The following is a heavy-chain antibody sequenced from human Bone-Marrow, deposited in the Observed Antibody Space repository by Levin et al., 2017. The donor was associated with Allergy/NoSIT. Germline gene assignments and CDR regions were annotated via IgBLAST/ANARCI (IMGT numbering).Heavy chain of an antibody. V-gene: IGHV7-4-1*02. CDR3: ARNALGENYMDV. J-gene: IGHJ6*03. CDR1: GYTFTNYA. CDR2: INTKTENP. D-gene: IGHD1-26*01. Sequence: ASVKVSCKASGYTFTNYAMTWVRQAPGGGFEWMGWINTKTENPTYAQGFTGRFVFSLDTSVSTAYLQISSVKTEDTAVDHCARNALGENYMDVWGKGTTVTVSS.